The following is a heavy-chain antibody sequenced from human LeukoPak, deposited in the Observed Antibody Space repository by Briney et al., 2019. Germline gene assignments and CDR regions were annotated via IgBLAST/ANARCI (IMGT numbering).Heavy chain of an antibody. CDR2: INPSVGST. D-gene: IGHD3-22*01. CDR1: GYTFTSYY. CDR3: ARVPRYDSSGYFFDY. J-gene: IGHJ4*02. Sequence: ASVKVSCKASGYTFTSYYMHWVRQAPGRGLEWMGIINPSVGSTSYAQKFQGRVTMTRDTSTSTVYMELSSLRSEDTAVYYCARVPRYDSSGYFFDYWGQGTLVTVSS. V-gene: IGHV1-46*01.